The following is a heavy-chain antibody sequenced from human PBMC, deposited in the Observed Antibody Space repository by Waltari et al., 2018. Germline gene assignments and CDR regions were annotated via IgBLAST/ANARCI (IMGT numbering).Heavy chain of an antibody. J-gene: IGHJ6*02. CDR2: ISSTCSDI. D-gene: IGHD6-13*01. V-gene: IGHV3-21*02. Sequence: EVQLVESGGGLVKPGGSLRLSCAASGFTFNTYAMNWVSQAPGKGLAWVSSISSTCSDISYADSVKGRFTISRDNAKSSLYLQLNSLRAEDTAVYYCAGGYSSYYGMDVWGQGTTVTVSS. CDR3: AGGYSSYYGMDV. CDR1: GFTFNTYA.